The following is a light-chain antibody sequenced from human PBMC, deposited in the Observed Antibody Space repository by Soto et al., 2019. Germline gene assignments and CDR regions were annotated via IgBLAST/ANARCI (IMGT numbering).Light chain of an antibody. CDR2: GAS. CDR1: QSVTSGY. CDR3: QHYSSSPPSIT. J-gene: IGKJ5*01. Sequence: EIVLTQSPGTLSLSPGERATLSCRASQSVTSGYLAWYQQQPNQAPRLLIYGASYRATDIPDRFSGGGSGTDFTLTISRLEPEAVAVYYCQHYSSSPPSITLGQGTRQEIK. V-gene: IGKV3-20*01.